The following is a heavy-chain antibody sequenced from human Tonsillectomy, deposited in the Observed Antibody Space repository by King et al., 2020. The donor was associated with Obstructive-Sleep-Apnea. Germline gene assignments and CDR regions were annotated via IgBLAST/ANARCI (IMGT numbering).Heavy chain of an antibody. D-gene: IGHD3-22*01. CDR3: ARGQYXXXSSGSDYLDX. V-gene: IGHV3-13*01. CDR2: IDTAGDX. J-gene: IGHJ4*02. CDR1: GXXXXXXX. Sequence: VQLVESGGGLVQXGGSLRXSXAXSGXXXXXXXXXXXRQXTGXXXXWXSXIDTAGDXYYXGSVKGRFTTSRENAXKSXYXKXKSLXAGDTAVYYCARGQYXXXSSGSDYLDXXGXXTLVTVSS.